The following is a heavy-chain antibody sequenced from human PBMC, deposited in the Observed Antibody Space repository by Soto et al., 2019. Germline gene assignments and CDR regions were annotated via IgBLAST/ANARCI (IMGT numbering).Heavy chain of an antibody. D-gene: IGHD5-18*01. J-gene: IGHJ3*02. CDR2: IYYSGST. CDR1: GGSISSGGYY. CDR3: ARGGYSYDNDAFDI. Sequence: QVQLQESGPGLVKPSQTLSLTCTVSGGSISSGGYYWSWIRQHPGKGLEWIGYIYYSGSTYYNPSLKCRVTIAVDTSKNQFSLKLSSVTAADTAVYYCARGGYSYDNDAFDIWGQGTMVTVSS. V-gene: IGHV4-31*03.